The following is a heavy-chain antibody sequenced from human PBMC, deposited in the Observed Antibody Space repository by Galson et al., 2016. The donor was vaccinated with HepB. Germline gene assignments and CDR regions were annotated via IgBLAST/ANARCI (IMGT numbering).Heavy chain of an antibody. CDR2: IGFNPNNL. J-gene: IGHJ4*02. CDR1: GFNFNIYR. D-gene: IGHD1-26*01. V-gene: IGHV3-21*01. CDR3: ARDHSLGHGVVYYFDY. Sequence: SLRLSCAVSGFNFNIYRMNWVRQAPGKGLEWVAAIGFNPNNLYYADSVKGRFTIARDNTRSSLFLQMNSLTVEDTAVYFCARDHSLGHGVVYYFDYWGQGTLVTVSS.